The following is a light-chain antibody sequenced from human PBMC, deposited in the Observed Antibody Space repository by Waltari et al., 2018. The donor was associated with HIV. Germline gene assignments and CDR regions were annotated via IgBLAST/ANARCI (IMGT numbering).Light chain of an antibody. V-gene: IGKV3-20*01. CDR1: QSVGSSF. J-gene: IGKJ2*01. CDR3: QQYSTSTRYT. CDR2: RTS. Sequence: EIVLTQSPGTLSLSPGQRATLSCGASQSVGSSFLAWYQQKPGQAPRLLIYRTSTRATGTPDRFNGSWSGTDFILTISRLEPADSAVYYCQQYSTSTRYTFGQGTKLEIK.